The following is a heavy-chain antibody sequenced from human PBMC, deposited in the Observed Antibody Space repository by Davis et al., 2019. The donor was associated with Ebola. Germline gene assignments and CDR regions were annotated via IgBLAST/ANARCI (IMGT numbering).Heavy chain of an antibody. D-gene: IGHD6-19*01. Sequence: GESLKISCAASGFTFSSYAMHWVRQAPGKGLEWVGRIKSKTDGGTTDYAAPVKGRFTISRDDSKNTLYLQMNSLKTDDTAVYYCTKGASEEQWLPNFDYWGQGTLVTVSS. CDR1: GFTFSSYA. V-gene: IGHV3-15*01. CDR2: IKSKTDGGTT. CDR3: TKGASEEQWLPNFDY. J-gene: IGHJ4*02.